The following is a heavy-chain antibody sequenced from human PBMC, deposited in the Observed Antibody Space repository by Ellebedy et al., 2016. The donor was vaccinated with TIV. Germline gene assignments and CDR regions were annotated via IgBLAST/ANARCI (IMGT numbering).Heavy chain of an antibody. D-gene: IGHD3-3*01. CDR2: IKQDGSVK. J-gene: IGHJ4*02. V-gene: IGHV3-7*01. Sequence: PGGSLRLSCAASGFTFSDYWMNWLRQAPGKGLEWVANIKQDGSVKNYVDSVKGRFTISRDNAKNSLYLQMNSLSGEDTAVYYCARELSWSGKDYWGQGTLVTVSS. CDR1: GFTFSDYW. CDR3: ARELSWSGKDY.